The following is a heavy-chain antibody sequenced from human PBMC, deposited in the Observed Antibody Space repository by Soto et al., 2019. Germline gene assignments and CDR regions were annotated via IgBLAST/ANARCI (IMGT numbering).Heavy chain of an antibody. Sequence: PSETLSLTCAVSGGSISSSNWWSWVRQPPGKGLEWIGEIYHSGSTNYNPSLKSRVTISVDKSKNQFSLKLSSVTAADTAVYYCASRGSGSSPDFDYWGQGTLVTVSS. D-gene: IGHD3-10*01. V-gene: IGHV4-4*02. J-gene: IGHJ4*02. CDR3: ASRGSGSSPDFDY. CDR1: GGSISSSNW. CDR2: IYHSGST.